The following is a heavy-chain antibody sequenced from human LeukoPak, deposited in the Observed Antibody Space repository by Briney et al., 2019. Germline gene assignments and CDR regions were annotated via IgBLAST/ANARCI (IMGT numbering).Heavy chain of an antibody. CDR3: ARVESSTSHYYYYMDV. CDR2: IYTSGST. D-gene: IGHD2-2*01. V-gene: IGHV4-4*07. Sequence: SETLSLTCTVSGGSISSYYWSWIRQPAGKGLKWIGRIYTSGSTNYNPSLKSRVTMSVDTSKNQFSLKLSSVTAADTAVYYCARVESSTSHYYYYMDVWGKGTTVTVSS. J-gene: IGHJ6*03. CDR1: GGSISSYY.